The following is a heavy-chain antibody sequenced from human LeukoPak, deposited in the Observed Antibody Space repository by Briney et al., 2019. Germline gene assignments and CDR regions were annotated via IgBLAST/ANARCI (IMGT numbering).Heavy chain of an antibody. V-gene: IGHV3-48*03. CDR2: ISSSGSAI. J-gene: IGHJ4*02. D-gene: IGHD6-19*01. CDR3: ASSWLVHGY. Sequence: GSLRLSCAASGFTFSNYEMNWVRQAPGKGLEWVSYISSSGSAIYYADSVKGRFTISRDNAKNSLYLQMNSLRAEDTAVYYCASSWLVHGYWGQGTLVTVSS. CDR1: GFTFSNYE.